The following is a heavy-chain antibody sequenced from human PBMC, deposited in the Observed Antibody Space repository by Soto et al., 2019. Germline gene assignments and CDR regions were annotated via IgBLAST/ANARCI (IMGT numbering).Heavy chain of an antibody. CDR2: IYPGDSDT. D-gene: IGHD2-15*01. Sequence: GESLKISCKGSGYTFTAYWIGWVRQMPGKGLEWMGIIYPGDSDTRYSPSFQGQVTISADKSISTAYLQWSSLKASDTAMFYCARGGYSGSSKDPFYIWGPGTMVTVSS. J-gene: IGHJ3*02. CDR1: GYTFTAYW. CDR3: ARGGYSGSSKDPFYI. V-gene: IGHV5-51*01.